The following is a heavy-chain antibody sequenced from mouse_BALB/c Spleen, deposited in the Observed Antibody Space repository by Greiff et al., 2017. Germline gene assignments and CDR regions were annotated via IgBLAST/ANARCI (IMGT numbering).Heavy chain of an antibody. Sequence: VQRVESGPGLVAPSQSLSITCTVSGFSLTSYGVHWVRQPPGKGLEWLGVIWAGGSTNYNSALMSRLSISKDNSKSQVFLKMNSLQTDDTAMYYCAREGTMITTGFAYWGQGTLVTVSA. CDR1: GFSLTSYG. CDR3: AREGTMITTGFAY. D-gene: IGHD2-4*01. V-gene: IGHV2-9*02. CDR2: IWAGGST. J-gene: IGHJ3*01.